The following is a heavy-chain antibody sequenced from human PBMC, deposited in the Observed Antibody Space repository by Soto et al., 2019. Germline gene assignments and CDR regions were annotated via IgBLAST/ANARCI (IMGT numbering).Heavy chain of an antibody. D-gene: IGHD2-2*01. CDR1: GFTFSSYA. J-gene: IGHJ5*02. Sequence: EVQLLESGGGLVQPGVSLRLSCAASGFTFSSYAISWVRQAPGKGLEWVSAISGRGGSTYYADSVKGRFTNSRDNSKNTMYLQMNSLRAEDTAVYYCASLVVPAASGVGSWFDPWGEGTLVTVSS. V-gene: IGHV3-23*01. CDR3: ASLVVPAASGVGSWFDP. CDR2: ISGRGGST.